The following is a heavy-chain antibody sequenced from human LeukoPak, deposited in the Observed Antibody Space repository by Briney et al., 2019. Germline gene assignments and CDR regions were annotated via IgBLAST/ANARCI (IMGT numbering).Heavy chain of an antibody. D-gene: IGHD1-26*01. CDR3: ARTRSYYESDHYMDV. CDR2: IIPIFGTA. Sequence: ASVKVSCKASGGTFSSYAISWVRQAPGQGLEWMGGIIPIFGTANYAQKFQGRVTITADESTSTAYMELSSLRSEDTAVYYCARTRSYYESDHYMDVWGKGTTVTVSS. CDR1: GGTFSSYA. V-gene: IGHV1-69*13. J-gene: IGHJ6*03.